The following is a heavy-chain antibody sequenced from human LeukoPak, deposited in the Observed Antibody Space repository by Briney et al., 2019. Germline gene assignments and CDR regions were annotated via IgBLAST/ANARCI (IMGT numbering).Heavy chain of an antibody. CDR3: ARDSYSGYAHY. V-gene: IGHV3-7*01. CDR2: IKQDGSEK. J-gene: IGHJ4*02. D-gene: IGHD5-12*01. CDR1: GFTFSSYW. Sequence: GGSLRPSCAASGFTFSSYWMSWVRQAPGKGLEWVANIKQDGSEKYYVDSVKGRFTISRDNAKNSLYLRMNSLRAEDTAVYYCARDSYSGYAHYWGQGTLVTVSS.